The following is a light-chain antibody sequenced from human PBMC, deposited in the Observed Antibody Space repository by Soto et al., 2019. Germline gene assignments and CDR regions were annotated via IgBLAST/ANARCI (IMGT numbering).Light chain of an antibody. V-gene: IGKV2-28*01. CDR2: LGS. J-gene: IGKJ2*01. Sequence: DRVMTQSRRSLPVTPGEPASISCRSSQSLLHGDGYSCLDWYLQKPGQSPQLLIYLGSHRASGVPDRFSGSGSGTDFTLKISRVEAEDVGLYYCMQALQTPRTFGQGTKLEIK. CDR3: MQALQTPRT. CDR1: QSLLHGDGYSC.